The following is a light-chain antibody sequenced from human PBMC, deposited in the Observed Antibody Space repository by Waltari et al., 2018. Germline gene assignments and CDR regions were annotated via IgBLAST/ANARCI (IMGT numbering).Light chain of an antibody. J-gene: IGKJ5*01. CDR2: LGS. V-gene: IGKV2-28*01. CDR3: MQALQTPGT. Sequence: DIVMTQSPLSLPVTPGEPASIPCRSRQSLLYSNGYNYLDWYLQKPGQSPQLLIYLGSNRASGVPDRFSGGGSGTVFTLKISRVEAEDVGVYYCMQALQTPGTFGQGTRLEIK. CDR1: QSLLYSNGYNY.